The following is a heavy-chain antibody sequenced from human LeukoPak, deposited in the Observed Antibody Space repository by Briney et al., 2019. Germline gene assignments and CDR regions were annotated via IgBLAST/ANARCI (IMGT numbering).Heavy chain of an antibody. J-gene: IGHJ5*02. Sequence: PSETLSLTCTVSGGSISSGDYYWSWIRQPPGKGLEWIGYIYYSGSTYYNPSLKSRVTISVDTSKNQFSLKTSSVTAADTAVYYCARVGDGYYYDSSGYYYVAFDPWGQGTLVTVSS. V-gene: IGHV4-30-4*08. CDR3: ARVGDGYYYDSSGYYYVAFDP. CDR2: IYYSGST. CDR1: GGSISSGDYY. D-gene: IGHD3-22*01.